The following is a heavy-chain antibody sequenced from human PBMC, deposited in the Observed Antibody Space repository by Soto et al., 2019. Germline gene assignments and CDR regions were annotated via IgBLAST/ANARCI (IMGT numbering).Heavy chain of an antibody. CDR2: ISSSSSYT. V-gene: IGHV3-11*06. J-gene: IGHJ2*01. D-gene: IGHD3-10*01. CDR1: GFTFSDYY. CDR3: AGDWAVTGRRYWYFDL. Sequence: PGGSLRLSCAASGFTFSDYYMSWIRQAPGKGLEWVSYISSSSSYTNYADSVKGRFTISRDNAKNSLYLQMNSLRAEDPAGDYRAGDWAVTGRRYWYFDLWGRGTLVTVSS.